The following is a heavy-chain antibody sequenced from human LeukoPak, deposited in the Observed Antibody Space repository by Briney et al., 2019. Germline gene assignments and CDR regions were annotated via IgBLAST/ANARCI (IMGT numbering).Heavy chain of an antibody. J-gene: IGHJ5*02. V-gene: IGHV4-59*11. Sequence: SETLSLTCTVSGGSISSHYWSWIRQPPGKGLEWIGYIYYSGSTNYNPSLKSRVTISVDTSKNQFSLKLGSVTASDTAVYYCARDLRGWFDPWGQGTLVTVSS. CDR3: ARDLRGWFDP. CDR2: IYYSGST. CDR1: GGSISSHY.